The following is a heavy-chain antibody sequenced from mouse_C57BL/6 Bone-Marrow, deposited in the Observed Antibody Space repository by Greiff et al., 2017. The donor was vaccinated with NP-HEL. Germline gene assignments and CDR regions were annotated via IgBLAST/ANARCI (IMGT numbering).Heavy chain of an antibody. V-gene: IGHV1-39*01. CDR1: GYSFTDYY. Sequence: VHVKQSGPELVKPGASVKISCKASGYSFTDYYMNWVKQSNGKSLEWIGVINPNYGTTSYHQKFKGKATLTVDQASSTAYMQLNSLTSEDSAVDYCARRGLYWYFDVWGTGTTVTVSS. CDR3: ARRGLYWYFDV. D-gene: IGHD3-3*01. CDR2: INPNYGTT. J-gene: IGHJ1*03.